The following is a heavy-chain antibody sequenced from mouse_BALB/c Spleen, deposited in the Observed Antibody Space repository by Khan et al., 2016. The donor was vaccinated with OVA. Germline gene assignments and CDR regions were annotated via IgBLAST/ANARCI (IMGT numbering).Heavy chain of an antibody. V-gene: IGHV3-8*02. CDR2: MIYSGNT. J-gene: IGHJ3*01. CDR1: SDSITSGY. D-gene: IGHD2-14*01. Sequence: EVQLVESGPSLVKPSQTLSLTCSVTSDSITSGYWSWIRKFPGNKLEYMGYMIYSGNTYYNPSLKSRISITRHTSKNQYYLQLNSVTTEDTATYYCARSTYRYAFAYWGQGTLVTVSA. CDR3: ARSTYRYAFAY.